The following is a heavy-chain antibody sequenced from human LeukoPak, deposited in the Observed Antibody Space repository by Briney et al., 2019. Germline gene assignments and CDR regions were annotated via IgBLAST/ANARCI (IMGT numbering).Heavy chain of an antibody. V-gene: IGHV3-64D*06. D-gene: IGHD4-23*01. J-gene: IGHJ4*02. CDR2: ITGDGGRT. CDR1: GFTFSSYA. CDR3: VKDPFYGGNPLYYFDY. Sequence: GSLRLSCSASGFTFSSYAMHWVRQAPGKGLECVAAITGDGGRTYYADSVKGRFTISRDNSKNTLYLQMSSLRVEDTAVYYCVKDPFYGGNPLYYFDYWGQGTLVTVSS.